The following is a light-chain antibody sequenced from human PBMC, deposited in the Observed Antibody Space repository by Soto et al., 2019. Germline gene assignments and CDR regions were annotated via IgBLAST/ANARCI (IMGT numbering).Light chain of an antibody. V-gene: IGLV6-57*03. CDR3: QSYDGSKGV. Sequence: NFMLTQPHSVSESPGKTVTISCTRSSGSIASNYVQWYQQRPGSAPTTVSYEDNQRPSGVPDRFSGSIDSSSNSASLTISGLKTEDEADYYCQSYDGSKGVFGGGTKLTVL. J-gene: IGLJ2*01. CDR1: SGSIASNY. CDR2: EDN.